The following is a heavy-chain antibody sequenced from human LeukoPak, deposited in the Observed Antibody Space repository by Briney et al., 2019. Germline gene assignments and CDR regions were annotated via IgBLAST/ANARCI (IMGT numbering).Heavy chain of an antibody. Sequence: PGGSLRLSCAASGFTFSKYWMLWVCQAPGKGPESVSRINTDGTVTTYADSVKGRFTVSRDNADNTMFLQMNSVRDEDTAVYYCATKQWLAPPPDSWGQGTPVTVSS. CDR2: INTDGTVT. D-gene: IGHD6-19*01. V-gene: IGHV3-74*01. CDR3: ATKQWLAPPPDS. CDR1: GFTFSKYW. J-gene: IGHJ4*02.